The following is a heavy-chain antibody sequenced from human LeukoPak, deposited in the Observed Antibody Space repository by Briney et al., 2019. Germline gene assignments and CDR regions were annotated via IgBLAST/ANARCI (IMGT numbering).Heavy chain of an antibody. Sequence: GGSLRLSCAASGFTFSSYAMNWARQAPGKGLEWVAVISYDGSNKYYADSVKGRFTISGDNSKNTLYLQMNSLRAEDTAVYYCARDPSVGATYFDYWGQGTLVTVSS. CDR3: ARDPSVGATYFDY. CDR2: ISYDGSNK. J-gene: IGHJ4*02. CDR1: GFTFSSYA. V-gene: IGHV3-30-3*01. D-gene: IGHD1-26*01.